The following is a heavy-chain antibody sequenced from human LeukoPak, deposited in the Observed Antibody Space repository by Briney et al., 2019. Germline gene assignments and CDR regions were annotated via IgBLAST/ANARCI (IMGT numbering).Heavy chain of an antibody. J-gene: IGHJ4*02. D-gene: IGHD6-19*01. CDR1: GYSFNTYG. Sequence: ASVQVSCKTSGYSFNTYGITWVRQAPGQGLEWMGWISGHSGDTQYARKFQGRVTLTTDSSTNTAYMDLRALKSDDTAVYYCLRDASGWFLGVQEFHCWGQGTLGIVSA. CDR2: ISGHSGDT. V-gene: IGHV1-18*01. CDR3: LRDASGWFLGVQEFHC.